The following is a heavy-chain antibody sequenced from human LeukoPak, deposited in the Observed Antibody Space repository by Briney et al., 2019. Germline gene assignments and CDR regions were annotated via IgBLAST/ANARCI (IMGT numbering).Heavy chain of an antibody. CDR1: GFTFSSYA. D-gene: IGHD3-22*01. CDR3: ARDRGKWDFYDSSSSHFDTLGQ. CDR2: ISYDGSNK. V-gene: IGHV3-30*04. Sequence: GGSLRLSCAASGFTFSSYAMHWVRQAPGKGLEWVAVISYDGSNKYYADSVKGRFTISRGNSKNTLYLQMNSLRAEDTAVYYCARDRGKWDFYDSSSSHFDTLGQWGQGTLLTVSS. J-gene: IGHJ4*02.